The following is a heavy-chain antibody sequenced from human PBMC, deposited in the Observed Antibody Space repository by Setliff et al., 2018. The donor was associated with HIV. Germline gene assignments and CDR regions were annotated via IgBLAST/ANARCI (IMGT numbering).Heavy chain of an antibody. Sequence: GGSLRLSCAASGLSFSSYGMHWVRQAPGKGLEWVAVIWYDGSNKYYADSVKGRFTISRDNSKNTLYLQMNSLRAEDTAVYYCAKDGPIQLWSLYYFDYWGQGTLVTVSS. CDR3: AKDGPIQLWSLYYFDY. V-gene: IGHV3-33*06. CDR1: GLSFSSYG. J-gene: IGHJ4*02. D-gene: IGHD5-18*01. CDR2: IWYDGSNK.